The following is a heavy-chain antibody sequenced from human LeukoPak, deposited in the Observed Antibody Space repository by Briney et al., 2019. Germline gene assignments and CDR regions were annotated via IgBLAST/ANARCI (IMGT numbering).Heavy chain of an antibody. CDR2: FDPEDGET. CDR1: GYTLTELS. V-gene: IGHV1-24*01. Sequence: ASVKVSCKVSGYTLTELSMHWVRQAPGKGLEWMGGFDPEDGETIYAQKFQGRDTMTEDTSTDTAYMELSSLRSEDTAVYYCATGPKLELFVGVGYWGQGTLVTVSS. J-gene: IGHJ4*02. CDR3: ATGPKLELFVGVGY. D-gene: IGHD1-7*01.